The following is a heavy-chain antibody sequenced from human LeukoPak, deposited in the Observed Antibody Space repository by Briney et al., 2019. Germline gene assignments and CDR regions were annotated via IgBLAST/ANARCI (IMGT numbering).Heavy chain of an antibody. CDR3: AILARDGYMGTYYFDY. CDR2: INPSGGST. J-gene: IGHJ4*02. CDR1: GYTFTSYY. V-gene: IGHV1-46*01. Sequence: ASVKVSCKASGYTFTSYYMHWVRQAPGQGLEWMGIINPSGGSTSYAQKFQGRVTITRDTSTSTVYMELSSLRSEDTAVYYCAILARDGYMGTYYFDYWGQGTLVTVSS. D-gene: IGHD5-24*01.